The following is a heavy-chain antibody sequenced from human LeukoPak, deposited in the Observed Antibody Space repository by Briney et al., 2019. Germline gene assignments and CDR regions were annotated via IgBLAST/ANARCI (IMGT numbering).Heavy chain of an antibody. D-gene: IGHD3/OR15-3a*01. CDR2: LYYSGST. J-gene: IGHJ4*02. Sequence: SETLSLTCTVSGGSITSYYWSWFRQPPGKGLEWIGYLYYSGSTNYNPSLKSRVTISVDTSKNQFSLKLSSVTAADTAVYYCARRAGTGGRDYFDYWGQGTLVTVSS. CDR1: GGSITSYY. CDR3: ARRAGTGGRDYFDY. V-gene: IGHV4-59*08.